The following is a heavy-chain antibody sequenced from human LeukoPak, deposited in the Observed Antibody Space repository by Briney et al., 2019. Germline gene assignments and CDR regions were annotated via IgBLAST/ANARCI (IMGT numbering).Heavy chain of an antibody. CDR2: ISSSGSTI. CDR1: GFTFSDYY. CDR3: ARDWRSSTSLPGLPDAFDI. J-gene: IGHJ3*02. Sequence: KTGGSLRLSCAAPGFTFSDYYMSWIRQAPGKGLEWVSYISSSGSTIYYADSVKGRFTISRDNAKNSLYLQMNSLRAEDTAVYYCARDWRSSTSLPGLPDAFDIWGQGTMVTVSS. D-gene: IGHD2-2*01. V-gene: IGHV3-11*04.